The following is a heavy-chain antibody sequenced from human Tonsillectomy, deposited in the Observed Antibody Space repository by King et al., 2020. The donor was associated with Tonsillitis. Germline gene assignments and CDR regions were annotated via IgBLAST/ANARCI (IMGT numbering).Heavy chain of an antibody. CDR3: ATGPVPAQTMVLGVITFDY. Sequence: QLVQSGAEVKKPGASVKVSCKVSGYTLTELSMNWVRQAPGKGLEWMGGFDPEDGETIYAQKFQGRGTMTEDTSTDTAYMELSSLRSEETAVYYCATGPVPAQTMVLGVITFDYWGQGTLVTVSS. CDR2: FDPEDGET. J-gene: IGHJ4*02. D-gene: IGHD3-10*01. V-gene: IGHV1-24*01. CDR1: GYTLTELS.